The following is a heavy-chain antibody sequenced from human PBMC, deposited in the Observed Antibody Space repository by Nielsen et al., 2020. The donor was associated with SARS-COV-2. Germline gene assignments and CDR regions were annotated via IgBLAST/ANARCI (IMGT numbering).Heavy chain of an antibody. CDR2: IYYSGST. D-gene: IGHD6-19*01. J-gene: IGHJ6*03. CDR1: GGSISSSSYY. Sequence: SETLSLTCTVSGGSISSSSYYWGWIRQPPGKGLEWIGSIYYSGSTYYNPSLKSRVTISVDTSKNQFSLKLSSVTAADTAVYYCARHVVAGSVYYYYYMDVWGKGTTVTVSS. CDR3: ARHVVAGSVYYYYYMDV. V-gene: IGHV4-39*01.